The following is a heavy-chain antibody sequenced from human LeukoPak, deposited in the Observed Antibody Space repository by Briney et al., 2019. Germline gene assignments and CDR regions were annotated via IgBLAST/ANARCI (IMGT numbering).Heavy chain of an antibody. V-gene: IGHV4-34*01. D-gene: IGHD3-10*01. J-gene: IGHJ5*02. Sequence: SETLSLTCTVSGGSISSYYWSWIRQPPGKGLEWIGEINHSGSTNYNPSLKSRVTISVDTSKNQFSLKLSSVTAADTAVYYCARVPRYRSYYYAINWFDPWGQGTLVTVSS. CDR1: GGSISSYY. CDR2: INHSGST. CDR3: ARVPRYRSYYYAINWFDP.